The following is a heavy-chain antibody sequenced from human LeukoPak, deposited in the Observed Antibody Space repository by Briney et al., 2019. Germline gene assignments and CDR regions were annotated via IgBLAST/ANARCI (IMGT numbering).Heavy chain of an antibody. D-gene: IGHD4-17*01. CDR2: ISGSNSYI. J-gene: IGHJ4*02. V-gene: IGHV3-21*01. Sequence: GGSLRLSCAASGFTFNSYSMNWVREAPGKGLEWVSSISGSNSYIYYADSMKGRFTISRDNAKNSLYLQMNSLRAEDTAVYYCARVPPPRDYGDYAGLDYWGQGTLVTVSS. CDR3: ARVPPPRDYGDYAGLDY. CDR1: GFTFNSYS.